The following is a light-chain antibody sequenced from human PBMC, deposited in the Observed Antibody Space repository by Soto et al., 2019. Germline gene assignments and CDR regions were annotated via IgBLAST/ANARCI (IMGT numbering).Light chain of an antibody. Sequence: EIVKTQSPATLSVSPGERATLSCRASQSVSSNLAWYQQKPGQAPRLLIYGASTRATGIPARFSGSGSGTEFTLTISSLQSEDFAVYYCQQYNNWPRTFGGGTKV. CDR3: QQYNNWPRT. V-gene: IGKV3-15*01. J-gene: IGKJ4*01. CDR2: GAS. CDR1: QSVSSN.